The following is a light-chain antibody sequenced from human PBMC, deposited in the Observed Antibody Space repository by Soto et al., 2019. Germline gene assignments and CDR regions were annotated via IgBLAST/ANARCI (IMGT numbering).Light chain of an antibody. V-gene: IGKV1-12*01. CDR3: QQANSFPLT. Sequence: DIQMTPSPSSVSASVGDSVTITCRAGQGVSNLLSWYQQRPGKAHNLLIYAASSLQSGVPSRFSGSGSGTDFTLTISSLQPEDFATYYCQQANSFPLTFGPGTKVDIK. J-gene: IGKJ3*01. CDR1: QGVSNL. CDR2: AAS.